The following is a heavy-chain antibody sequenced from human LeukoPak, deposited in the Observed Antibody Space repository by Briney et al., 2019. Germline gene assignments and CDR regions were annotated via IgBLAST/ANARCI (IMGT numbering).Heavy chain of an antibody. CDR3: ARFPLYYYYGMDV. V-gene: IGHV4-59*01. Sequence: SETLSLTCTVSVGSLSSYYWSWIRQPPGKGLEWIGYIYYSGSTNYNPSLKSRVTISVDTSKNQFSLKLSSVTAADTAVYYCARFPLYYYYGMDVWGQGTTVTVSS. J-gene: IGHJ6*02. CDR1: VGSLSSYY. CDR2: IYYSGST.